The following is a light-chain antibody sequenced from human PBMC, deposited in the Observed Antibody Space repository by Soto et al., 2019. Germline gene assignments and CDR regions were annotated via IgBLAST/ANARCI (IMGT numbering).Light chain of an antibody. CDR2: DAS. Sequence: EIVMTQSPATLSVSPGERATLSCRASQTVGSFLAWYQQKPGQAPRLLIHDASYRATGIPARFSGSGSGTDFTLTISSLEPEDFAVYYCQQCRKWPTTFGQGTRLEIK. CDR1: QTVGSF. J-gene: IGKJ5*01. V-gene: IGKV3-11*01. CDR3: QQCRKWPTT.